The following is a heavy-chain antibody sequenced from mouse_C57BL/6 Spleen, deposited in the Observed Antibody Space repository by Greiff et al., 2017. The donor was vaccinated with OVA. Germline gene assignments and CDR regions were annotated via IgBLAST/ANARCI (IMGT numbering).Heavy chain of an antibody. V-gene: IGHV1-76*01. CDR2: LYPGSGNT. CDR1: GYTFTDYY. D-gene: IGHD3-1*01. CDR3: ARSGGYFDY. J-gene: IGHJ2*01. Sequence: QVHVKQSGAELVRPGASVKLSCKASGYTFTDYYINWVKQRPGQGLEWIARLYPGSGNTYYNEKFKGKATLTAEKSSSTAYMQLSSLTSEDSAVYFCARSGGYFDYWGQGTTLTVSS.